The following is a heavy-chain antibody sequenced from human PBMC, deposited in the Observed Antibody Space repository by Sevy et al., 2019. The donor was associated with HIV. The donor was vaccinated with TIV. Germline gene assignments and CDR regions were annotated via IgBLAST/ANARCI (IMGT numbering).Heavy chain of an antibody. Sequence: GGSLRLSCEASGFTFISYAFSWVRQAPGKGLEWVSAISPSGGSTYYADSVKGRFTISRDNAKNSLYLQMNSLRAEDTAVYYCARGGGSWTGYFDYWGQGTLVTVSS. CDR3: ARGGGSWTGYFDY. V-gene: IGHV3-23*01. CDR1: GFTFISYA. CDR2: ISPSGGST. D-gene: IGHD6-13*01. J-gene: IGHJ4*02.